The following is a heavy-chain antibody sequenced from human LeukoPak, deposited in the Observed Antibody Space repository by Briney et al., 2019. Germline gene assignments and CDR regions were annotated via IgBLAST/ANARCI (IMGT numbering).Heavy chain of an antibody. CDR3: ARGFSTRVYYYYYMDV. D-gene: IGHD6-6*01. CDR2: INPYSGGT. Sequence: GASVKVSCKASGYTFTDYYMHWVRQAPGQGLEWMGWINPYSGGTNYEQKFQGRVTMTRDTSISTAYMEVSRVRSDDTAMYYCARGFSTRVYYYYYMDVWGKGTTVTVSS. J-gene: IGHJ6*03. CDR1: GYTFTDYY. V-gene: IGHV1-2*02.